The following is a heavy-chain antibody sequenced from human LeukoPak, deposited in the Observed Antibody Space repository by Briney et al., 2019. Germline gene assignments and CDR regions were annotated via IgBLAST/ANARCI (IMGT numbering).Heavy chain of an antibody. CDR1: GFTFSSYE. J-gene: IGHJ3*02. Sequence: AGGSLRLSCAASGFTFSSYEMNWVRQAPGKGLEWVSYISSSSSTIYYADSVKGRFTISRDNAKNSLYLQMNSLRAEDTAVYYCARAVESDAFDIWGQGAMVTVSS. CDR2: ISSSSSTI. CDR3: ARAVESDAFDI. D-gene: IGHD5-24*01. V-gene: IGHV3-48*01.